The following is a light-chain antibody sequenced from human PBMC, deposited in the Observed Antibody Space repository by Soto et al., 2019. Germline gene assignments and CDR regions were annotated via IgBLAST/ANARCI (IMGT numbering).Light chain of an antibody. V-gene: IGLV2-14*01. Sequence: QSALTQPASVSGSPGQSITISCTGTGSDVGNYKYVPWYQQHPGKAPKLMIYEVSNRPSGVSNRFSGSKSGNTASLTISGLQAEDETDYYCSSYTSSGTYVFGTGTKVTVL. J-gene: IGLJ1*01. CDR3: SSYTSSGTYV. CDR2: EVS. CDR1: GSDVGNYKY.